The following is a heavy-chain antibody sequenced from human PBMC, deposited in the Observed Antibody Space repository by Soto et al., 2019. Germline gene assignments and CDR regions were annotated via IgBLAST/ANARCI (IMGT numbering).Heavy chain of an antibody. J-gene: IGHJ4*02. Sequence: GGSLRLSCAASGVTFSSYSMNWVRQAPGKGLEWVSSISSSSSYIYYADSVKGRFTISRDNAKNSLYLQMNSLRAEDTAVYYCARDTYYYDSSGYYYLDYWGQGTLVTSPQ. V-gene: IGHV3-21*01. CDR2: ISSSSSYI. D-gene: IGHD3-22*01. CDR3: ARDTYYYDSSGYYYLDY. CDR1: GVTFSSYS.